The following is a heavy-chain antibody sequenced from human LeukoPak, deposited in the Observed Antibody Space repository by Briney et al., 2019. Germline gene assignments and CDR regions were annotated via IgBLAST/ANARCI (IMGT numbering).Heavy chain of an antibody. J-gene: IGHJ4*02. D-gene: IGHD2-8*01. CDR2: IKQDGSEK. V-gene: IGHV3-7*01. CDR3: ARGNGGFDY. Sequence: QSGGSLRLSCAASGFTFSSYSMNWVRQAPGKGLEWVANIKQDGSEKYYVDSVKGRFTISRDSAKKSLYLQMNSLRAEDTAVYYCARGNGGFDYWGQGTLVTVSS. CDR1: GFTFSSYS.